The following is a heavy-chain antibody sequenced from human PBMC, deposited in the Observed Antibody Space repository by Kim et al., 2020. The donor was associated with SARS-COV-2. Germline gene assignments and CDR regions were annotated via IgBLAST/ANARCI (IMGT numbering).Heavy chain of an antibody. Sequence: GESLKISCKGSGYRFTSYWITWVRQMPGKGLEWMGRIDPADSQTNYSPSFQGHVTISADRSISTAYLQWSSLKASDTAMYYCVRQTGVLGSGSYEGHYYWGQGTLVTVSS. CDR1: GYRFTSYW. CDR2: IDPADSQT. V-gene: IGHV5-10-1*01. J-gene: IGHJ4*02. CDR3: VRQTGVLGSGSYEGHYY. D-gene: IGHD3-10*02.